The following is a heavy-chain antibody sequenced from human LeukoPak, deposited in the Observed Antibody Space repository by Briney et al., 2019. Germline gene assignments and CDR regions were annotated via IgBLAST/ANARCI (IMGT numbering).Heavy chain of an antibody. V-gene: IGHV1-46*01. CDR3: ARGYYDFPF. Sequence: ASVKVSCTASGYAFTSYYMHWGRQAPGQGLEWMGIINPSGGSTSYAQKFQGRVTMTRDTSTSTVYMDLTSLRSEDTAVYYCARGYYDFPFWGQGTLVTVSS. CDR2: INPSGGST. CDR1: GYAFTSYY. J-gene: IGHJ4*02. D-gene: IGHD3-3*01.